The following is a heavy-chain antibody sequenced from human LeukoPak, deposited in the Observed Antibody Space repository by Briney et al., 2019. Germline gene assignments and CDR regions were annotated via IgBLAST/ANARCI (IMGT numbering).Heavy chain of an antibody. CDR2: IIPVVDLI. J-gene: IGHJ4*02. CDR3: ASLTPTKGY. V-gene: IGHV1-69*02. D-gene: IGHD4-23*01. CDR1: GGPLSSYP. Sequence: SVKVSCKASGGPLSSYPFNWVRQAPGQGLEWMGRIIPVVDLINYAQRFQARVTMTADKSTNTAYIELSGLKSDDTAVYYCASLTPTKGYWGQGTLVTVSS.